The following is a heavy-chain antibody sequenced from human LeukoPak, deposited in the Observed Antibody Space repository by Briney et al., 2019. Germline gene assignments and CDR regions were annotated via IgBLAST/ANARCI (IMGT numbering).Heavy chain of an antibody. V-gene: IGHV3-21*01. CDR1: GFTFSSYS. D-gene: IGHD5-18*01. J-gene: IGHJ5*02. CDR2: ISSSSSYI. CDR3: ARDHGYSYGYGDWFDP. Sequence: GGSLRLSCAASGFTFSSYSMNWVRQAPGKGLEWVSSISSSSSYIYYADSVKGRFTISRDNAKNSLYLQMNSLRAEDTAVYYCARDHGYSYGYGDWFDPWGQGTLATVSS.